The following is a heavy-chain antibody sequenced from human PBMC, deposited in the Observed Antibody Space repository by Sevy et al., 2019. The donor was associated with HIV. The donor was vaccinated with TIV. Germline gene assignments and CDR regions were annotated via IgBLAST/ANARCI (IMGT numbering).Heavy chain of an antibody. CDR3: ARFAGTYDGMDV. CDR2: MNPNSGNT. V-gene: IGHV1-8*01. J-gene: IGHJ6*02. CDR1: GYTFTSYD. Sequence: ASVKVSCKASGYTFTSYDINWVRQATGQGLEWMGWMNPNSGNTGYAQKFQGRVTMTRNTSINTAYMELSSLRSEDTAVYYCARFAGTYDGMDVWGQGTTVTVSS. D-gene: IGHD1-1*01.